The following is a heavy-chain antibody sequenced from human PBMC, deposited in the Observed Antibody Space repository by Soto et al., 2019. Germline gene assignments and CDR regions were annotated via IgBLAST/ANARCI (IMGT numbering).Heavy chain of an antibody. J-gene: IGHJ4*02. CDR2: FRYSGST. Sequence: SETLSLTCAVTGGSISTYYWSWVRQPPGKALEWIGYFRYSGSTNYNPSLRSRVTISVDTSKNQFSLEVNSVTATDTAVFYFARGPGYCSSTSCYAVSDYWGQGTLVTVSS. CDR3: ARGPGYCSSTSCYAVSDY. V-gene: IGHV4-59*01. D-gene: IGHD2-2*03. CDR1: GGSISTYY.